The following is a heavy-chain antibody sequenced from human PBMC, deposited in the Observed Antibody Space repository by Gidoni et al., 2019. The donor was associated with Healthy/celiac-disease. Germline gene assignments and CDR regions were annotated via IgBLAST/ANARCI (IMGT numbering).Heavy chain of an antibody. V-gene: IGHV3-30*01. CDR2: ISYDGSNK. CDR3: ARDQKPRAWYSSGLLP. Sequence: QVQLVESGGGVVQPGRSLRLSCAASGFTFRRYAMHWVRQAPGKGLEWVAVISYDGSNKYYADSVKGRFTISRDNSKNTLYLQMNSLRAEDTAVYYCARDQKPRAWYSSGLLPWGQGTLVTVSS. D-gene: IGHD6-19*01. J-gene: IGHJ4*02. CDR1: GFTFRRYA.